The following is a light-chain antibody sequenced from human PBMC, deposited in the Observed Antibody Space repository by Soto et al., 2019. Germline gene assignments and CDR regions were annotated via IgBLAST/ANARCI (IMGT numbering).Light chain of an antibody. V-gene: IGKV1-5*03. CDR3: QHYDTYSP. CDR1: QSISNR. CDR2: KTS. J-gene: IGKJ4*02. Sequence: DIQMTQSPSTLSASVGDRVTITCRASQSISNRLAWYQQKPGKAPKLLIYKTSILESGVPARFSSSGSGTEFTITISSLQPDYFATYFCQHYDTYSPFGGGTKVEIK.